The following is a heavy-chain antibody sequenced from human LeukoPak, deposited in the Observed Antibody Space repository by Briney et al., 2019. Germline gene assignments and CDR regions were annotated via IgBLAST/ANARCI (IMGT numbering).Heavy chain of an antibody. CDR1: GFTFRSYA. D-gene: IGHD2-15*01. CDR3: AKTVVVVAAMAYFDY. V-gene: IGHV3-23*01. CDR2: ISGSGGST. Sequence: GGSLRLSCAASGFTFRSYAMSWVRQAPGKGLEWVSAISGSGGSTYYADSVKGRFTISRDNSKNTLYLQMNSLRAEDTAVYYCAKTVVVVAAMAYFDYWGQGTLVTVSS. J-gene: IGHJ4*02.